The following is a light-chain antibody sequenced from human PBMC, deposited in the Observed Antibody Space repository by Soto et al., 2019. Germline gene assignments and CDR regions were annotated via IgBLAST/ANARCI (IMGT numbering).Light chain of an antibody. V-gene: IGKV3-20*01. CDR1: QSVTSSY. Sequence: EIVMTLSPATLSVSPGERATLSCRASQSVTSSYLAWWQQKPGQAPRLLIYGASSRATGIPDRFSGSGSGTDFTLTISRLEPEDFAVYFCQQYGSSPTTFGQGTKVDIK. CDR2: GAS. CDR3: QQYGSSPTT. J-gene: IGKJ1*01.